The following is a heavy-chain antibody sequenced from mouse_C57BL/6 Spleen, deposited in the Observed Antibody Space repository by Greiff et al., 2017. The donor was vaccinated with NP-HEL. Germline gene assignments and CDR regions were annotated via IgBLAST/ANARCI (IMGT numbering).Heavy chain of an antibody. CDR2: IRNKANGYTT. V-gene: IGHV7-3*01. J-gene: IGHJ2*01. D-gene: IGHD4-1*01. CDR3: ARNWYYFDY. CDR1: GFTFTDYY. Sequence: VKVVESGGGLVQPGGSLSLSCAASGFTFTDYYMSWVRQPPGKALEWLGFIRNKANGYTTEYSASVKGRFTISRDNSQSILYLQMNALRAEDSATYYCARNWYYFDYWGQGTTLTVSS.